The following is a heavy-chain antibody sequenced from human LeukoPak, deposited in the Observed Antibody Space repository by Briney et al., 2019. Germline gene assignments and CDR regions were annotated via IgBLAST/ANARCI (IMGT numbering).Heavy chain of an antibody. V-gene: IGHV4-34*01. CDR3: ARGINKLYYDFWSGYDY. D-gene: IGHD3-3*01. J-gene: IGHJ4*02. Sequence: SETLSLTCAVYGGSFSGYYRSWIRQPPGKGLEWIGEINHSGSTNYNPSLKSRVTISVDTSKNQFSLKLSSVTAADTAVYYCARGINKLYYDFWSGYDYWGQGTLVTVSS. CDR2: INHSGST. CDR1: GGSFSGYY.